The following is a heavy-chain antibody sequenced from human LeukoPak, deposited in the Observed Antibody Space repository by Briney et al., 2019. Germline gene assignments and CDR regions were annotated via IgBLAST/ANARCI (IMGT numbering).Heavy chain of an antibody. CDR2: IYYSGST. CDR3: ARQKDDYSNRRDDY. V-gene: IGHV4-34*01. D-gene: IGHD4-11*01. Sequence: SETLSLTCAVYGGSFSGYYWSWIRQPPGKGLEWIGSIYYSGSTYYNPSLKSRVTISVDTSKNQFSLKLSSVTAADTAVYYCARQKDDYSNRRDDYWGQGTLVTVSS. CDR1: GGSFSGYY. J-gene: IGHJ4*02.